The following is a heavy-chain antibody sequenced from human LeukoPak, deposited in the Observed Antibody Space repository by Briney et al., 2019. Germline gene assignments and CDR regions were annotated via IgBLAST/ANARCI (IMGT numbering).Heavy chain of an antibody. V-gene: IGHV4-34*01. CDR2: INHSGST. CDR3: ARVFAPTAH. Sequence: PSETLSLTCAVYGGSFSGYYWSWIRQPPGKGLEWIGEINHSGSTNYNPSLKSRVTISVDTSKNQFSLKLSSVTAADTAVYYCARVFAPTAHWGQGTLVTVSS. D-gene: IGHD5-18*01. CDR1: GGSFSGYY. J-gene: IGHJ4*02.